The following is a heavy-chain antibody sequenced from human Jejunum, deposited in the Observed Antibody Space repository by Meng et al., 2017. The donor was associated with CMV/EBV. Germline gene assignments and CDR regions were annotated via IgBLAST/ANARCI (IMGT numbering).Heavy chain of an antibody. V-gene: IGHV2-5*01. CDR2: IYWNDDK. D-gene: IGHD3-16*02. J-gene: IGHJ4*02. Sequence: SLSTSGGGVAGIRQPPGKALEWPALIYWNDDKRYISSLKSRLTVTKDTSKNQVVLTMTNMDPVDTATYYCAHNSHHPWGTYRDYYFDYWGQGTLVTVSS. CDR3: AHNSHHPWGTYRDYYFDY. CDR1: SLSTSGGG.